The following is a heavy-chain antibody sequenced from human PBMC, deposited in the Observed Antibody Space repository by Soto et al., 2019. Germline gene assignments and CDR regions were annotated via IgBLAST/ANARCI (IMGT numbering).Heavy chain of an antibody. D-gene: IGHD2-15*01. CDR1: GYTFTSYG. CDR2: ISAYNGNT. Sequence: ASVKVSCKASGYTFTSYGISWVRMTTEQGLEWMGWISAYNGNTNYAQKLQGRVTMTTDTSTSTAYMELRSLRSDDTAVYYCARSPVVVVAASLAAYGMDVWGQGTTVTVSS. J-gene: IGHJ6*02. CDR3: ARSPVVVVAASLAAYGMDV. V-gene: IGHV1-18*01.